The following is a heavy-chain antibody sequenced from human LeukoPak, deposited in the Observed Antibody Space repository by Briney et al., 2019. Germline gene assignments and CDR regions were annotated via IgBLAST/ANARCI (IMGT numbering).Heavy chain of an antibody. V-gene: IGHV3-9*03. Sequence: GGSLRLSRAASGFTFDDYAMHWVRQAPGKGLEWVSSISWNSGSIGYADSVKGRFTISRDNAKNSLYLQMNSLRAEDLAVYYCAKDIRSYGSGTYLDHWGQGSLVTVSS. CDR1: GFTFDDYA. J-gene: IGHJ4*02. CDR3: AKDIRSYGSGTYLDH. D-gene: IGHD3-10*01. CDR2: ISWNSGSI.